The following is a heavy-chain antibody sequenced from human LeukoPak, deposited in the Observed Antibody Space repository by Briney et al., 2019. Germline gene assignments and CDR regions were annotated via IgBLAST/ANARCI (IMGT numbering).Heavy chain of an antibody. V-gene: IGHV1-69*05. J-gene: IGHJ4*02. CDR1: GGTFSSYA. D-gene: IGHD2-21*02. Sequence: SVKVSCKASGGTFSSYAISWVRQAPGQGLEWMGGIIPIFGTANYAQKLQGRVTMTTDTSTSTAYMELRSLRSDDTAVYYCARVGPIVVVTASDYWGQGTLVTVSS. CDR3: ARVGPIVVVTASDY. CDR2: IIPIFGTA.